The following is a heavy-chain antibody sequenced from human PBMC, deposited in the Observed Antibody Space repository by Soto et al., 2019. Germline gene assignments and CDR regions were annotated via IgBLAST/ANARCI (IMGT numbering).Heavy chain of an antibody. CDR3: ARVGRGFCSSTRCYTDGFEL. V-gene: IGHV3-23*01. CDR2: FRTSGDGGTT. J-gene: IGHJ3*01. CDR1: GFTFSRYS. Sequence: GGSLRLSCAASGFTFSRYSMSWVRQAPGKGLEWVSGFRTSGDGGTTYYADSVKGRFTISRDNSKNRLFLQMNSLRSDDTAVYYCARVGRGFCSSTRCYTDGFELWGQGTMFTVSS. D-gene: IGHD2-2*01.